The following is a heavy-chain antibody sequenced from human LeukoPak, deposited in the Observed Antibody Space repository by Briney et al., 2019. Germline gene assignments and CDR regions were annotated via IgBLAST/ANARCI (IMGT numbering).Heavy chain of an antibody. CDR2: IYSGGST. CDR1: GFTVSSNY. J-gene: IGHJ3*02. D-gene: IGHD6-19*01. Sequence: GGSLRLSCAASGFTVSSNYMSWVRQAPGKGLEWVSVIYSGGSTYYADSVKGRFTISSDNSKNTLYLQMNSLRAEDTAVYYCARGPLQQWLVRDAFDIWGQGTMVTVSS. CDR3: ARGPLQQWLVRDAFDI. V-gene: IGHV3-53*01.